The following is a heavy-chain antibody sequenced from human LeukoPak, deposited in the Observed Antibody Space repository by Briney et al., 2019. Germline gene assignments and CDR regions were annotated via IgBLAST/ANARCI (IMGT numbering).Heavy chain of an antibody. Sequence: GGSLRLSCAASGFTFSNYNMNWVRQAPGKGLEWVSSISYSSTNIYYADSVKGRFTISRDNAKNSLYLQMNSLRAEDTAVYYCARNWYFGQYYFDYWGQGTLVTVSS. V-gene: IGHV3-21*01. CDR1: GFTFSNYN. CDR3: ARNWYFGQYYFDY. J-gene: IGHJ4*02. D-gene: IGHD2/OR15-2a*01. CDR2: ISYSSTNI.